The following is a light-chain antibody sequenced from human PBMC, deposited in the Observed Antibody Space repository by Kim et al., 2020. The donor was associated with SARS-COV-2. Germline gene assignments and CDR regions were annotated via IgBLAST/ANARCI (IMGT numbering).Light chain of an antibody. V-gene: IGLV2-14*03. J-gene: IGLJ1*01. Sequence: GQSITISCTGTSNDVGGYNFVSWYQHHPGKAPKLMIYAVTKRPSGVSNRFSGSKSGNTASLTISGLQAEDEADYFCCSFTSSTTYVFGTGTKVTVL. CDR1: SNDVGGYNF. CDR2: AVT. CDR3: CSFTSSTTYV.